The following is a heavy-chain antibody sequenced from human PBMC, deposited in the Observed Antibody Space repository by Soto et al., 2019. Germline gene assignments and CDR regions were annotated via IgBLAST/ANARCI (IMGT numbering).Heavy chain of an antibody. D-gene: IGHD6-19*01. Sequence: KPSETLSLTCAVYGGSFSGYYWSWIRQPPGKGLEWIGEINHSGSTNYNPSLKSRVTISVDTSKNQFSLKLSSVTAADTAVYYCEREREVDPLYSSGWYRGYNWFDPWGQGTLVTVSS. CDR3: EREREVDPLYSSGWYRGYNWFDP. J-gene: IGHJ5*02. V-gene: IGHV4-34*01. CDR2: INHSGST. CDR1: GGSFSGYY.